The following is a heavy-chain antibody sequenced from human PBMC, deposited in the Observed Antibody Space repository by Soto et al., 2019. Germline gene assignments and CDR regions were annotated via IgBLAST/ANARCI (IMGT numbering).Heavy chain of an antibody. Sequence: SETLSLTCAVSGYSISSGYFWGWIRQPPGKGLEWIGSVHHRGSTYYNPSLKSRVTISVDTSKNQFSLKLRSVTAADTAVYFCAREVGATARAFDFWGQGTLVTVSS. CDR1: GYSISSGYF. D-gene: IGHD1-26*01. V-gene: IGHV4-38-2*02. J-gene: IGHJ4*02. CDR2: VHHRGST. CDR3: AREVGATARAFDF.